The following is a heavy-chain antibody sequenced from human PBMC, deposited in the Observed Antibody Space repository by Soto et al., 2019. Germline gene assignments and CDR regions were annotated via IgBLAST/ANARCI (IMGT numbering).Heavy chain of an antibody. J-gene: IGHJ5*02. Sequence: SLRLSCAASGFTFSDYYMSWILQAPGKGLEWVSYISSSSSYTNYADSVKGRFTISRDNAKNSLYLQMNSLRAEDTAVYYCARERESYRFDPWGQGTLVTVSS. V-gene: IGHV3-11*06. CDR3: ARERESYRFDP. CDR2: ISSSSSYT. CDR1: GFTFSDYY.